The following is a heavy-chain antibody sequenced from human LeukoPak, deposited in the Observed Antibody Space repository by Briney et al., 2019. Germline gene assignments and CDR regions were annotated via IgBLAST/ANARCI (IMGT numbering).Heavy chain of an antibody. J-gene: IGHJ4*02. CDR1: GGSISSYY. D-gene: IGHD3-16*01. CDR3: ARHLYDYVWRSYGPSAFDY. Sequence: PSGTLSLTCTVSGGSISSYYWSWIREPPGKGLEWIGNIYYSGSANYNPSLKRRVTISVDTSKNQFSLKLSSVTAADTAVYYCARHLYDYVWRSYGPSAFDYWGQGTLVTVSS. V-gene: IGHV4-59*08. CDR2: IYYSGSA.